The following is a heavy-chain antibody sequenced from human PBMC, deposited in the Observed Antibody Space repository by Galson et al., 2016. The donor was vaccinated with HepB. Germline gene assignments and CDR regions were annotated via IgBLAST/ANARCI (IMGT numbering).Heavy chain of an antibody. CDR2: INTNTGNP. V-gene: IGHV7-4-1*02. D-gene: IGHD2-8*01. CDR3: ATSAGRGVYDY. CDR1: GYTFTTYA. J-gene: IGHJ4*02. Sequence: SLKVSCKASGYTFTTYAMNWVRQAPGQGLECMGWINTNTGNPTYAQGFTGRFVFSLDTSVSTAYLQISGLKAEDTAVYYCATSAGRGVYDYWGQGTLGTVSS.